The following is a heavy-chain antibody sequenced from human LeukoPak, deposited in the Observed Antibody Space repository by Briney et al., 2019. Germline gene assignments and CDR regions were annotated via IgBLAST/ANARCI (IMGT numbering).Heavy chain of an antibody. D-gene: IGHD3-10*01. CDR3: ARDMRTGITMVRGVKNWFDP. J-gene: IGHJ5*02. CDR1: GFTFSNYW. CDR2: INDDGSAT. V-gene: IGHV3-74*01. Sequence: GGSLRLSCAASGFTFSNYWMHWVRQVPGKGLVWVSRINDDGSATFYADSVKGRFAISRDNAKNTLFLQINSLRAEDTAVYYCARDMRTGITMVRGVKNWFDPWGQGTLVTVSS.